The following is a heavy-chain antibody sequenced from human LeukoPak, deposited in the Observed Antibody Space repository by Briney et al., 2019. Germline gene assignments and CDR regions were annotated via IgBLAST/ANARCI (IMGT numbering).Heavy chain of an antibody. CDR1: GGSISGCY. CDR3: ARFKGGPGCSSASCTDFDY. V-gene: IGHV4-59*08. J-gene: IGHJ4*02. D-gene: IGHD2-2*01. CDR2: IYYSGST. Sequence: SETLSLTCTVSGGSISGCYWSWIRQPPGKGLEWIGYIYYSGSTNYNPSLKSRVTISVDTSKNQFSLKVRSVTAADTAVYYCARFKGGPGCSSASCTDFDYRGQGTLVTVSS.